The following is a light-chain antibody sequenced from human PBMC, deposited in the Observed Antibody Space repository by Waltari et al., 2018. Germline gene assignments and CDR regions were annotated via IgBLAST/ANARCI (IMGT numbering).Light chain of an antibody. CDR2: DVS. J-gene: IGLJ3*02. Sequence: QSALTQPPSASGSPGQSVTISCTGTSSDIGGYDSVPWYQQHPGKAPKVLIYDVSKRPSGVPDRFSGSKSGHTASLTVSGLQAEDEADYYCSSYGGSNNLVFGGGTKLTVL. V-gene: IGLV2-8*01. CDR3: SSYGGSNNLV. CDR1: SSDIGGYDS.